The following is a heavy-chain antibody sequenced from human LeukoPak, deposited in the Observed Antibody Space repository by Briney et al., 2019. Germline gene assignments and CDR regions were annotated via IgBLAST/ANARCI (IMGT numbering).Heavy chain of an antibody. D-gene: IGHD3-10*01. CDR2: IDYTGTT. CDR1: GGSISTSDSY. Sequence: SETLSLTCTVSGGSISTSDSYWGWIRQPPGKGLEWIGSIDYTGTTYYSPSLKSRVTISVDTSKNQFSLKLSSVTAADTAVYYCARSPRGVKFFDYWGQGTLVTVSS. V-gene: IGHV4-39*07. J-gene: IGHJ4*02. CDR3: ARSPRGVKFFDY.